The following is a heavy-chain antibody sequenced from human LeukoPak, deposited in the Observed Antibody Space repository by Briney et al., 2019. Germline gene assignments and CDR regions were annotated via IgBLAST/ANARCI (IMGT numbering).Heavy chain of an antibody. CDR3: ARGTYASGRTNDY. CDR1: GFTFSSYA. D-gene: IGHD3-10*01. V-gene: IGHV3-48*01. J-gene: IGHJ4*02. Sequence: GGSLRLSCAASGFTFSSYAMSWVRQAPGKGLEWVSYISSSSITIYYADSVKGRFTISRDNAKNSLYLQMNSLRVEDTAVYYCARGTYASGRTNDYWGQGTLVTVSS. CDR2: ISSSSITI.